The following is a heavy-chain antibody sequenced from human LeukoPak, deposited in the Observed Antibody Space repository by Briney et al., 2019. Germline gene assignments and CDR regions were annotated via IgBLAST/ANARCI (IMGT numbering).Heavy chain of an antibody. V-gene: IGHV1-69*05. CDR3: ARSNLAYCGGDCYSYYFDY. D-gene: IGHD2-21*02. Sequence: SSVKVSCKCSGCTFSSYAISWLRQPPAQGLDGMGGIIPIFCTANYAQKFQGRVTITTDESTSTAYMELSSLRTEETAVYYCARSNLAYCGGDCYSYYFDYWGQGTLVTVSS. J-gene: IGHJ4*02. CDR1: GCTFSSYA. CDR2: IIPIFCTA.